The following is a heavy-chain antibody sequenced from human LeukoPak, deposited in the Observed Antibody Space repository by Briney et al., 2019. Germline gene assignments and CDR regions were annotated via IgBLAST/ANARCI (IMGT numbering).Heavy chain of an antibody. CDR2: IYYSGSI. Sequence: TSETLSLTCTVSGGSISSYYWSWIRQPPGKGLEWIGYIYYSGSINYNPSLKSRVTISVDTSKNKLSLKLSSVTAADTAVYYCGRGPPLLVGEQLVRYFGYWGQGTLVTVSS. J-gene: IGHJ4*02. CDR3: GRGPPLLVGEQLVRYFGY. V-gene: IGHV4-59*01. CDR1: GGSISSYY. D-gene: IGHD6-13*01.